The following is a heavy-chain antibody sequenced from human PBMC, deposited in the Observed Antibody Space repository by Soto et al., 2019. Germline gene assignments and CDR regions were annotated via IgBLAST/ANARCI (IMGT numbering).Heavy chain of an antibody. D-gene: IGHD1-26*01. J-gene: IGHJ6*02. CDR2: ISGGGDLA. V-gene: IGHV3-23*04. CDR3: AKYSGDFPVYNGLNV. Sequence: VQLVVSGGGVVQPGRSLRLSCAASGFTFSSYGMQWVRQGPGKGPEWLSLISGGGDLAYYAESVKGRFTSSRDNSKNTLYLQMTFLRVDDTAVYYCAKYSGDFPVYNGLNVWGQGTTVTVSS. CDR1: GFTFSSYG.